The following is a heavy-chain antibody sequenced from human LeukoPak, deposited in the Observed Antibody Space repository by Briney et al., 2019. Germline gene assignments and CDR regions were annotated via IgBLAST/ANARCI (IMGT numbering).Heavy chain of an antibody. CDR1: GGSFSGYY. V-gene: IGHV4-34*01. J-gene: IGHJ4*02. CDR3: ARSRRVVVPAARGTFGY. D-gene: IGHD2-2*01. Sequence: SETLSLTCAVYGGSFSGYYWSWIRQPPGKGLEWIGEINHSGSTNYNPSLKSRVTISVDTSKNQFSLKLSSATAADTAVYYCARSRRVVVPAARGTFGYWGQGTLVTVSS. CDR2: INHSGST.